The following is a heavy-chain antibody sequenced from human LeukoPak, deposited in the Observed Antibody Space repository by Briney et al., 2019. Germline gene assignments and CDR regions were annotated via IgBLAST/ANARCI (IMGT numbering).Heavy chain of an antibody. CDR2: ISGSSGGKT. Sequence: PGGSLRLSCAASGFAFSAYGMYWVRQAPGKGLEWVAGISGSSGGKTYYADSVKRRFTISRDNSMQTLYLQMNSLRAEDTAVYYCAKGHIDSSGGYNYFDYWGQGTLVTVSS. J-gene: IGHJ4*02. CDR3: AKGHIDSSGGYNYFDY. CDR1: GFAFSAYG. V-gene: IGHV3-23*01. D-gene: IGHD6-19*01.